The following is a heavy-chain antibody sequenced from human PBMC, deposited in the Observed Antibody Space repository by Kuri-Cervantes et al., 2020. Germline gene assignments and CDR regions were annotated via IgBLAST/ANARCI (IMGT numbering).Heavy chain of an antibody. D-gene: IGHD2-8*02. CDR1: GFTFSSYW. J-gene: IGHJ6*02. CDR2: ISNSGAHT. Sequence: GESLKISCAASGFTFSSYWMSWVRQAPGKGLESISSISNSGAHTYYADSVKGRFTISRDNSKNTVYLQMNSLRVEDTAQYYCAKILAEVENYWYGLDVWGQGTTVTVSS. CDR3: AKILAEVENYWYGLDV. V-gene: IGHV3-23*01.